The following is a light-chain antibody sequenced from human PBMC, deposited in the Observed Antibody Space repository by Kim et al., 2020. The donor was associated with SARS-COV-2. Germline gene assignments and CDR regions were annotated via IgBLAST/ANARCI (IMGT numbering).Light chain of an antibody. CDR3: QVLDNSTVV. CDR1: NIGGRN. CDR2: RDI. Sequence: SYELTQPLSVSVALGQTARTTCGGNNIGGRNVHWYQQKPGQAPVLVIYRDISRPSGTPERFSGSNSGNTATLTSSRAEDGDEADYYCQVLDNSTVVFGGGTKLTVL. J-gene: IGLJ2*01. V-gene: IGLV3-9*01.